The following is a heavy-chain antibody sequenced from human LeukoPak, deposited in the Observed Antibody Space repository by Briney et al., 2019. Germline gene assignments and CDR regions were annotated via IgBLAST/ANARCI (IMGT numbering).Heavy chain of an antibody. J-gene: IGHJ4*02. V-gene: IGHV3-23*01. CDR1: GFTFSSYA. CDR3: ARDRSPAPGRSYGRGHFDY. D-gene: IGHD5-18*01. Sequence: GGSLRLSCAASGFTFSSYAMSWVRQAPGKGLEWVSAISGSGGSTYYADSVKGRFTISRDNSKNTLYLQMNSLRAEDTAIYYCARDRSPAPGRSYGRGHFDYWGQGTLVTVSS. CDR2: ISGSGGST.